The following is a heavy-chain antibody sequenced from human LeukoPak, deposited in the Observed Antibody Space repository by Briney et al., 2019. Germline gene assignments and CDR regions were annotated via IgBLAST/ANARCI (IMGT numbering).Heavy chain of an antibody. Sequence: ASVKVSCKTSGYIFAGYYMHWVRQAPGQGLEWMGWINPDSGGTKYVQKFQDRVTMTRDTSISTAYMELTSLRSDDTALYYCARVRRGGSSRLFDHWGQGTLVTVSS. CDR1: GYIFAGYY. D-gene: IGHD5-24*01. CDR2: INPDSGGT. J-gene: IGHJ4*01. V-gene: IGHV1-2*02. CDR3: ARVRRGGSSRLFDH.